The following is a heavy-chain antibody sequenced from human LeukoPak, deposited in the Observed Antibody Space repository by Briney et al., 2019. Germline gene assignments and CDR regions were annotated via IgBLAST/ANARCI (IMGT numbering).Heavy chain of an antibody. J-gene: IGHJ4*02. Sequence: SGGSLRLSCAASGFTFSRYWMTWVRQAPGKGLEWVASINEDGSGKHYVDSVKGRFTISRDNAQKSVYLEMNSLRAEDTAVYYCARAVTSPEGYWGQGTLVTVSS. CDR3: ARAVTSPEGY. D-gene: IGHD4-17*01. CDR1: GFTFSRYW. V-gene: IGHV3-7*03. CDR2: INEDGSGK.